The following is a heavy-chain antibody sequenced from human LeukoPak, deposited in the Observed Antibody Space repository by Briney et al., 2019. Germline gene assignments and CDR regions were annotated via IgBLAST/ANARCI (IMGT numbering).Heavy chain of an antibody. Sequence: SETLSLTCTVSGGSISSSSYYWGWIRQPPGKGLEWIGSIDYSGSTYYNQYLKSRVTISVGTSKNQFSLKLSSVTAADTAVYYCARHANPKWELVRGDYWGQGTLVTVSS. CDR2: IDYSGST. D-gene: IGHD1-26*01. CDR3: ARHANPKWELVRGDY. V-gene: IGHV4-39*01. CDR1: GGSISSSSYY. J-gene: IGHJ4*02.